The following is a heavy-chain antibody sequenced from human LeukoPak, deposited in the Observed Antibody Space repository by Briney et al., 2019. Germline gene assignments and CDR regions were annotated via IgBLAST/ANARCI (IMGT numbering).Heavy chain of an antibody. Sequence: PGGSLRLSCAASGFTFSSYGMHWVRQAPGKGLEWVAFIRYDGSNKYYADSVKGRFTISRDNSKNTLYLQMNSLRAEDTAVYYCAKPQSLGYCSGGSCFPVGYYYYYMDVWGKGTTVTISS. CDR2: IRYDGSNK. V-gene: IGHV3-30*02. D-gene: IGHD2-15*01. CDR3: AKPQSLGYCSGGSCFPVGYYYYYMDV. CDR1: GFTFSSYG. J-gene: IGHJ6*03.